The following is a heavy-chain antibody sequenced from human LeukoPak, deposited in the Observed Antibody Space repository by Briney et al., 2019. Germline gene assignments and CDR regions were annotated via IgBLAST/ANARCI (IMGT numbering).Heavy chain of an antibody. D-gene: IGHD5-12*01. V-gene: IGHV3-23*01. CDR1: GFTFSSYA. CDR2: ISGSGGST. Sequence: GGSLRLSCAASGFTFSSYAMSWVRQAPGKGLEWVSAISGSGGSTYYADSVKGRFTISRDNSKNTLYLQMNSLRAEDTAVYYCAKGSSGYDYGALDYWGQGTLVTVSS. CDR3: AKGSSGYDYGALDY. J-gene: IGHJ4*02.